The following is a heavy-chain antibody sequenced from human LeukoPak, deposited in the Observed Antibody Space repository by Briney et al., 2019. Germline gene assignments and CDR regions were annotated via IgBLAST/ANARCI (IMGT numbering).Heavy chain of an antibody. J-gene: IGHJ4*02. CDR2: ISWNSGSI. CDR1: GFTFDDYA. V-gene: IGHV3-9*01. Sequence: PGRSLRLSCAASGFTFDDYAMHWVRQAPGKGLEWVSGISWNSGSIGYADSVKGRFTISRDNAKNSLYLQMNSLRAEDTALYYCAKGRAGIAVADFDYWGQGTLVTVSS. CDR3: AKGRAGIAVADFDY. D-gene: IGHD6-19*01.